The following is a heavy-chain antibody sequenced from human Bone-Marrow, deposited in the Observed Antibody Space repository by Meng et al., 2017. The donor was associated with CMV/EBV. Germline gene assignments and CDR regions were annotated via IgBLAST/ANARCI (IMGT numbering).Heavy chain of an antibody. V-gene: IGHV1-2*02. CDR3: ARTAIVVVPAATDY. J-gene: IGHJ4*02. Sequence: ASVKVSCKASGYTFTGYYMHWVRQAPGQGLEWMGWINPNSGGTNYAQKFQGRVTMTRDTSISTAYMELSRLRSDDTAVYYCARTAIVVVPAATDYWGQGTLVTVSS. CDR1: GYTFTGYY. D-gene: IGHD2-2*01. CDR2: INPNSGGT.